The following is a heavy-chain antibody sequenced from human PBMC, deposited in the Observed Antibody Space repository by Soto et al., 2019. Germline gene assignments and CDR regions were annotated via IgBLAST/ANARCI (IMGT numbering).Heavy chain of an antibody. CDR3: ARGGSSQYYYDSSGYNWFDP. J-gene: IGHJ5*02. V-gene: IGHV3-48*02. CDR2: ISSSSSTR. Sequence: PSGSLTLSCAASGFSFSSYSLNWVRHAPGKGLEWVSYISSSSSTRYYSDSVKGRFTISRDNAKNSLYLQMNSLRDEDTAVYYCARGGSSQYYYDSSGYNWFDPWGQGTLVTVSP. D-gene: IGHD3-22*01. CDR1: GFSFSSYS.